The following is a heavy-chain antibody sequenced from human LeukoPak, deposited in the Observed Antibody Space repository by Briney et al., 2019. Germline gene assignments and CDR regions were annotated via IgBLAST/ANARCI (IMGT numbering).Heavy chain of an antibody. D-gene: IGHD3-10*01. V-gene: IGHV3-15*01. CDR3: TTRSGLLWFGELLSSDY. J-gene: IGHJ4*02. Sequence: GGSLRLSCAASGFNFNNAWMTWVRQAPGKGLEWIGQIKSKTDGGTTDYAAPGKGRFTISRYDSKNTLYLQMNSLKTEDTAVYYCTTRSGLLWFGELLSSDYWGQGTLVTVSS. CDR1: GFNFNNAW. CDR2: IKSKTDGGTT.